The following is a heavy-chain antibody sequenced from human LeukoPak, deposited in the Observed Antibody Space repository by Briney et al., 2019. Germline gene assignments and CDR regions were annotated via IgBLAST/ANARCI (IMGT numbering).Heavy chain of an antibody. CDR3: AKSGGMIVVVGGTYYFDY. J-gene: IGHJ4*02. CDR2: IKQDGSEK. D-gene: IGHD3-22*01. CDR1: GFTFSSYW. V-gene: IGHV3-7*01. Sequence: GGSLRLSCAASGFTFSSYWMNWVRQAPGKGLEWVANIKQDGSEKYYVDSVQGRFTISRDNAKNSLYLQMNSLRAEDTAVYYCAKSGGMIVVVGGTYYFDYWGQGTLVTVSS.